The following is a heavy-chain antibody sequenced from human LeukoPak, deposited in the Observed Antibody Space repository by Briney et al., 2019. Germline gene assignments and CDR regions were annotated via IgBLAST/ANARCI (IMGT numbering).Heavy chain of an antibody. CDR3: ARVTGETYYYDSSGYLDY. J-gene: IGHJ4*02. V-gene: IGHV1-69*06. Sequence: ASVKVSCKASGGTFSSYAISWVRQAPGQGLEWMGGIIPIFGTANYAQKFQGRVTITADKSTSTAYMELSSLRSEDTAVYYCARVTGETYYYDSSGYLDYWGQGTLATVSS. CDR2: IIPIFGTA. D-gene: IGHD3-22*01. CDR1: GGTFSSYA.